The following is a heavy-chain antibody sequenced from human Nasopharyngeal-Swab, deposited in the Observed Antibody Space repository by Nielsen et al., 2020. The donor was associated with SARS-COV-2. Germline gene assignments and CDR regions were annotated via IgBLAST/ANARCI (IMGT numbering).Heavy chain of an antibody. CDR3: SRGGRWDDSTEWDYYYYGMDV. D-gene: IGHD3-22*01. CDR2: ISSSSSTI. V-gene: IGHV3-48*01. Sequence: GESLKIPCAASGFTFSSYSMNWVRQAPGKGLEWVSYISSSSSTIYYADSVKGRFTISRDNAKNSLYLQMNSLRGEDTAVYYCSRGGRWDDSTEWDYYYYGMDVWGQGTTVTVSS. J-gene: IGHJ6*02. CDR1: GFTFSSYS.